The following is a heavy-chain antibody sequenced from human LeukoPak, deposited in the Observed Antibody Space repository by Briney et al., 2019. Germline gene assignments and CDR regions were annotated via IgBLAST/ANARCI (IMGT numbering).Heavy chain of an antibody. Sequence: SVKVSCKASGGTFSSYAISWVRQAPGQGLEWMGGIIPIFGTTNYAQKFQGRVTITADKSTSTAYMEPSSLRSEDTAVYYCARDRLPYSSSWSEFDYWGQGTLVTVSS. CDR1: GGTFSSYA. CDR3: ARDRLPYSSSWSEFDY. D-gene: IGHD6-13*01. CDR2: IIPIFGTT. J-gene: IGHJ4*02. V-gene: IGHV1-69*06.